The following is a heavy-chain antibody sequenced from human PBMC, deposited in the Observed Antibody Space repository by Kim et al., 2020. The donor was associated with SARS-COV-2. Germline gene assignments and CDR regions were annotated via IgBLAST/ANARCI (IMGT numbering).Heavy chain of an antibody. V-gene: IGHV3-30*18. J-gene: IGHJ6*02. CDR2: ISYDGSNK. CDR3: ANWRAPRYSYRGYGMDV. Sequence: GGSLRLSCAASGFTFSSYGMHWVRQAPGKGLEWVAVISYDGSNKYYADSVKGRFTISRDNSKNTLYLQMNSLRAEDTAVYYCANWRAPRYSYRGYGMDVWGQGTTVTVSS. D-gene: IGHD5-18*01. CDR1: GFTFSSYG.